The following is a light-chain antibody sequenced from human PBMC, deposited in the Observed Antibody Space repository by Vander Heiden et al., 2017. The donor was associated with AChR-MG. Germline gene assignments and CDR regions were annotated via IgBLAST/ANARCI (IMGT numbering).Light chain of an antibody. CDR2: KGS. J-gene: IGKJ1*01. CDR1: QSISSW. V-gene: IGKV1-5*03. Sequence: DIQMTQSPSTLSASVRDRVTITCRASQSISSWLAWYQQKPGKAPKLLIYKGSSLESGVPSRLSGSGSGTEFTLTIRSLQPDDFATYYCQQYNSYSPGWTFGQGTKVEIK. CDR3: QQYNSYSPGWT.